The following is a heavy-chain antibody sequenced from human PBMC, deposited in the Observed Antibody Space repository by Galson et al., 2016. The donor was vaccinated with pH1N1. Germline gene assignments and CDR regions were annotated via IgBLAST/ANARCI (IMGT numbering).Heavy chain of an antibody. CDR1: GGSISSGGYY. CDR2: IYCSGSA. D-gene: IGHD6-13*01. CDR3: ARSSSSRETEYYFVY. V-gene: IGHV4-31*03. J-gene: IGHJ4*02. Sequence: TLSLTCTVSGGSISSGGYYWSWIRQHPGKGLEWIGYIYCSGSAYYSPSLKSRVTISVDTSKKQFSLKLSSVTAADTAVYYCARSSSSRETEYYFVYWGQGTLVTVSS.